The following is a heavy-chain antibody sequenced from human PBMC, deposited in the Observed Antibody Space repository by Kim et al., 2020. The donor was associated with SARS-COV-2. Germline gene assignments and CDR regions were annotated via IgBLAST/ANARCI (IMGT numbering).Heavy chain of an antibody. J-gene: IGHJ6*02. CDR1: GYSFTSYW. CDR2: IDPSDSYT. Sequence: ESLKISCKGSGYSFTSYWISWVRQMPGKGLEWMGRIDPSDSYTNYSPSFQGHVTISADKSISTAYLQWSSLKASDTAMYYCARHLVVTYYYYYGMDVWGQGTTVTVSS. CDR3: ARHLVVTYYYYYGMDV. D-gene: IGHD2-15*01. V-gene: IGHV5-10-1*01.